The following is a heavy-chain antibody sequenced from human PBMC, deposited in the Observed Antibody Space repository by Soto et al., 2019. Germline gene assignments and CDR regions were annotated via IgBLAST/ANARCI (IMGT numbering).Heavy chain of an antibody. CDR1: GDSITGCY. Sequence: SETLSLTCTVSGDSITGCYWSWIRQPPGKTLEWIGYIYHSGTTTYNPSLKSRVSISVDTSKNQFSLRLTSVIAADTAVYYCARDMPYAAGSLAGCDYWGQGILVTVSS. J-gene: IGHJ4*02. V-gene: IGHV4-59*01. D-gene: IGHD1-26*01. CDR2: IYHSGTT. CDR3: ARDMPYAAGSLAGCDY.